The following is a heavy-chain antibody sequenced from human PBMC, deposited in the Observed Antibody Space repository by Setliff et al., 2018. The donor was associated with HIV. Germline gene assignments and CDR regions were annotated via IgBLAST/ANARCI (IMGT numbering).Heavy chain of an antibody. CDR2: IYYSGTT. V-gene: IGHV4-39*07. CDR1: GVSMSTTSYY. J-gene: IGHJ6*03. D-gene: IGHD4-17*01. CDR3: ARDMTTVTYYYYYYYMDV. Sequence: SETLSLTCNVSGVSMSTTSYYWGWIRQPPGKGLERIASIYYSGTTYYNPSLRSRVTISVDTSKNQFSLKLSSVTAADTAMYYCARDMTTVTYYYYYYYMDVWGKGTTVTVSS.